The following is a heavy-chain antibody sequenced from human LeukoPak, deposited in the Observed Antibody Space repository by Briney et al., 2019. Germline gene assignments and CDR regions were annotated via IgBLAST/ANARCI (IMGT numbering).Heavy chain of an antibody. CDR1: GGFISSYY. CDR2: IYYSGST. J-gene: IGHJ4*02. CDR3: ARGGYTSGWYVFDY. V-gene: IGHV4-59*01. D-gene: IGHD6-19*01. Sequence: SETLSLTCTVSGGFISSYYWSWIRQPPGKGLEWIGYIYYSGSTTYNPSLKSRVTISIDTSKNQFSLRLTSVTAADTAVYYCARGGYTSGWYVFDYWGQGTLVTVSS.